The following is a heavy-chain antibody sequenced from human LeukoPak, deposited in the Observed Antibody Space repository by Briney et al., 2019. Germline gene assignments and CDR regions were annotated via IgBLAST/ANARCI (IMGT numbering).Heavy chain of an antibody. CDR2: ITGSGGST. J-gene: IGHJ4*02. Sequence: GGSLRLSCAASGFTFSSYDMSWVRQAPGSGLEWVSGITGSGGSTYYADSVKGRFTISRDNSKNTLYLQMNSLRAEDTAVYYCAKGEEYYDSSGDTLDYWGQGTLVTVSS. D-gene: IGHD3-22*01. CDR1: GFTFSSYD. CDR3: AKGEEYYDSSGDTLDY. V-gene: IGHV3-23*01.